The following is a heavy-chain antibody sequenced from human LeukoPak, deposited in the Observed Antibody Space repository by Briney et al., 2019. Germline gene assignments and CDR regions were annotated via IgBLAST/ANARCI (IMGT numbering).Heavy chain of an antibody. CDR1: GDSVSSNTAT. V-gene: IGHV6-1*01. D-gene: IGHD4-11*01. J-gene: IGHJ3*02. CDR3: ARDKAVIGARGAFDM. CDR2: TYYRSKWYY. Sequence: SQTLSLTCAISGDSVSSNTATWNWIRQSPSRGLEWLGRTYYRSKWYYDYAVSVRSRITINPDTPQNQFSLQLNSVTPEDAAVYYCARDKAVIGARGAFDMWGQGTTVTVSS.